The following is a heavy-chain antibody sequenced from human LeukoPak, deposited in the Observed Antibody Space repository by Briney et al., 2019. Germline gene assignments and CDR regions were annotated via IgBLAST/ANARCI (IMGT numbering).Heavy chain of an antibody. CDR1: GGSISSSSYY. J-gene: IGHJ4*02. CDR3: ATHNGWYYYDSSGYSDY. Sequence: SETLSLTCTVSGGSISSSSYYWGWIRQPPGKGLEWIGSIYYSGSTYYNPSLKSRVTISVDTSKNQFSLKLSSVTAADTAVYYCATHNGWYYYDSSGYSDYWGQGTLVTVSS. CDR2: IYYSGST. V-gene: IGHV4-39*01. D-gene: IGHD3-22*01.